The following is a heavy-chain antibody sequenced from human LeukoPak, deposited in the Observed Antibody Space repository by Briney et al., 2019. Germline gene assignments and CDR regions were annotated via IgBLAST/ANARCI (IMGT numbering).Heavy chain of an antibody. CDR2: TYYSGST. CDR3: ARVNPRNYCDSSH. CDR1: GGSISSSSYY. Sequence: SETLSLTCTVSGGSISSSSYYWGWIRQPPGKGLEWIGSTYYSGSTYYNPSLKSRVTISVDTSKNQFSLKLSSVTAADTAVYYCARVNPRNYCDSSHWGQGTLVTVSS. J-gene: IGHJ4*02. D-gene: IGHD3-22*01. V-gene: IGHV4-39*01.